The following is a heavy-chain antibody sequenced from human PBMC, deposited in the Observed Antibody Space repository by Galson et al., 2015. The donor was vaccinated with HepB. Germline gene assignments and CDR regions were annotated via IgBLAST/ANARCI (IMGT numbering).Heavy chain of an antibody. CDR2: FDPEDGET. D-gene: IGHD6-19*01. CDR1: GYTLTELS. CDR3: ATGAHGWNWFDP. V-gene: IGHV1-24*01. J-gene: IGHJ5*02. Sequence: SVKVSCKVSGYTLTELSMHWVRQAPGKGLEWMGGFDPEDGETIYAQKFQGRVTMTEDTSTDTAYMELSSLRSEDTAVYYCATGAHGWNWFDPWGQGTLVTVSS.